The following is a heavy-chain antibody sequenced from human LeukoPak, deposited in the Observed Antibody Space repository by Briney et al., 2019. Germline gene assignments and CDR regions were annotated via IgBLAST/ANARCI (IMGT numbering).Heavy chain of an antibody. CDR1: GGSISSYY. D-gene: IGHD3-16*01. CDR3: ARETSQKGAHYMDV. J-gene: IGHJ6*03. V-gene: IGHV4-59*01. CDR2: IYYSGST. Sequence: PSETLSLTCTVSGGSISSYYWSWIRKHPGKGLEWIGYIYYSGSTNYNPTLKSRVTISVDTSKNQFSLKLSSVTAADTAVYYCARETSQKGAHYMDVWGKGTTVTISS.